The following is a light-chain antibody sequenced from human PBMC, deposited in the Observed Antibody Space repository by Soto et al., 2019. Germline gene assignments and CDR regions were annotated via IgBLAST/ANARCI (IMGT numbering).Light chain of an antibody. CDR1: QSLLYNNTYNY. J-gene: IGKJ5*01. CDR3: MQALQSLT. Sequence: PLTLPGTPGDPASISCRSSQSLLYNNTYNYLDWYVQKPGQSPQLLIYFGSNRAPGVPDRFSGSGSGTDFTLKINRVEAEDVGTYYCMQALQSLTFGQGTRLEIK. V-gene: IGKV2-28*01. CDR2: FGS.